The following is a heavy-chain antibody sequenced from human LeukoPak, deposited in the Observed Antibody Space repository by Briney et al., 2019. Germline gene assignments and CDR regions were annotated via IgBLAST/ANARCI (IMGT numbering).Heavy chain of an antibody. V-gene: IGHV1-18*01. D-gene: IGHD3-10*01. J-gene: IGHJ6*03. Sequence: GASVKVSCKASGYTFTNYGINWLRQAPGHGLEWMGWISVYSGNTNYAQKLQGRVTMTTETSTNTAYMELRSLISDDTAVYYCARFDYSGNYYSRLVYYYHMDGWGKGTTVTVSS. CDR3: ARFDYSGNYYSRLVYYYHMDG. CDR2: ISVYSGNT. CDR1: GYTFTNYG.